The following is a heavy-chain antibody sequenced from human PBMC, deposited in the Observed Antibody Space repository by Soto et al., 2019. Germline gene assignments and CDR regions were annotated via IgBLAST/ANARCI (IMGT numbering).Heavy chain of an antibody. Sequence: QMQLVQSGAELKKPGSSVKVSCKASGGTFNTSGISWVRQAPGQGIEWMGGIIPLFGTTNYAQRFKGRVTITADESTNTVHMELSSLRFGDTAIYYCARARGTSWYNWFDPWGQGTLVTVSS. CDR2: IIPLFGTT. CDR3: ARARGTSWYNWFDP. D-gene: IGHD1-26*01. J-gene: IGHJ5*02. V-gene: IGHV1-69*01. CDR1: GGTFNTSG.